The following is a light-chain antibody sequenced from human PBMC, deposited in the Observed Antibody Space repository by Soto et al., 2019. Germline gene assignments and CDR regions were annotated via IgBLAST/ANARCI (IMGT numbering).Light chain of an antibody. V-gene: IGLV2-8*01. CDR3: NSFAGGAHVV. Sequence: QSALAQPPSASGSPGQSVTISCTGTSSDIGAYNYVSWYQQYPGKAPKLIIYDVNQRPSGVPDRFSGSKSGNTASLTVAGLQAEEEAVYYCNSFAGGAHVVFGGGTKVTVL. J-gene: IGLJ2*01. CDR2: DVN. CDR1: SSDIGAYNY.